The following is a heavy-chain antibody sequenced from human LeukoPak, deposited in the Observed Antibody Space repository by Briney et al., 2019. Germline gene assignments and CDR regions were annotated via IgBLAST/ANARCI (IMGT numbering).Heavy chain of an antibody. V-gene: IGHV4-39*01. Sequence: PSETLSLTCTVSGYSISSSLYYWGWIRQPPGKGLEWIGSVYYSGGTYDNPALKSRGTISVGTSKNQFSLKLSSVTAADTAVYYCARHDYGDYGAHAFDIWGQGTMVTVSS. CDR3: ARHDYGDYGAHAFDI. J-gene: IGHJ3*02. CDR1: GYSISSSLYY. CDR2: VYYSGGT. D-gene: IGHD4-17*01.